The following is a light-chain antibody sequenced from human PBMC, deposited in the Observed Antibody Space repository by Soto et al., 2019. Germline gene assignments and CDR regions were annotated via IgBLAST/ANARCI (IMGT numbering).Light chain of an antibody. J-gene: IGKJ1*01. V-gene: IGKV3-15*01. CDR2: GAS. CDR3: QQYKDWPTT. Sequence: EIVLTQSPGTLSLSPGERATLSCRASQSLSSNLAWYQQKPGQAPRLLIYGASTRATGIPARFSGSGAGTDFTLTITSLQSEDFGVYFCQQYKDWPTTFGQGTKVDI. CDR1: QSLSSN.